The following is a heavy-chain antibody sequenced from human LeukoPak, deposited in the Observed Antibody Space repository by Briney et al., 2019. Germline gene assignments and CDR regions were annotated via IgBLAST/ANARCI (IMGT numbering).Heavy chain of an antibody. V-gene: IGHV3-21*01. CDR1: GFTFSSYS. CDR2: ISSSSSYI. D-gene: IGHD2-15*01. J-gene: IGHJ4*02. CDR3: ARDEGAAPRSNFDY. Sequence: GGSLRLSCAASGFTFSSYSMNWVRQAPGKGREGVSSISSSSSYIYYADSVKGRFTISRDNAKNSLYLQMNSLRAEDTAVYYCARDEGAAPRSNFDYWGQGTLVTASS.